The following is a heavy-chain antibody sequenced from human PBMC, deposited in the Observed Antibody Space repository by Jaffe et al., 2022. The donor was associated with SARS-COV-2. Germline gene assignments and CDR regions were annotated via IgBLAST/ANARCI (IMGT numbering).Heavy chain of an antibody. Sequence: QLQLQESGPGLVKPSETLSLTCTVSGGSISSSSYYWGWIRQPPGKGLEWIGSIYYSGSTYYNPSLKSRVTISVDTSKNQFSLKLSSVTAADTAVYYCARRLVGIVVGATEVDYWGQGTLVTVSS. V-gene: IGHV4-39*01. CDR2: IYYSGST. J-gene: IGHJ4*02. CDR1: GGSISSSSYY. CDR3: ARRLVGIVVGATEVDY. D-gene: IGHD1-26*01.